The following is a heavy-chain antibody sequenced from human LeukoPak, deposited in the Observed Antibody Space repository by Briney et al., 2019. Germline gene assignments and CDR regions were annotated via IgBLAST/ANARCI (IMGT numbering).Heavy chain of an antibody. Sequence: PGRSLRLSCAASGFRFDDYAMHWVRQVPGKGLEWISGISWDSKSVGYADSVRGRFTISRDNAKRSLILQMNGLRVEDTALYFCTKAQAYCSSVSCPLGDGANVWGQGTAVTVSS. V-gene: IGHV3-9*01. CDR1: GFRFDDYA. CDR2: ISWDSKSV. D-gene: IGHD3-16*01. J-gene: IGHJ3*01. CDR3: TKAQAYCSSVSCPLGDGANV.